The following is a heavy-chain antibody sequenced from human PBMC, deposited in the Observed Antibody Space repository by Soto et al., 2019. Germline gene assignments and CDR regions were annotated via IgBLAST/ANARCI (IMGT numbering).Heavy chain of an antibody. CDR2: IYSGGST. V-gene: IGHV3-53*01. CDR1: GLTVSSNY. CDR3: VRDLVGSGWLYYYGMDV. J-gene: IGHJ6*02. D-gene: IGHD6-19*01. Sequence: GGSLRLSSAVCGLTVSSNYMSWARQAQGKGLEWVSVIYSGGSTYYSDSVKGRFTISRDNSKNTLYLQMNSLRAEDTAVYYCVRDLVGSGWLYYYGMDVCGQGTTVTVSS.